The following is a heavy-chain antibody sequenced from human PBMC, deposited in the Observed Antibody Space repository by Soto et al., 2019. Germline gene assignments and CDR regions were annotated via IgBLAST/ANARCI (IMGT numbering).Heavy chain of an antibody. CDR2: ISGSGGST. CDR3: AKDEDTITMVRGGYDY. J-gene: IGHJ4*02. CDR1: GFTFSSYA. Sequence: GGSLRLSCAASGFTFSSYAMSWVRQAPGKGLEWVSAISGSGGSTYYAASVKGRFTISRDNSKNTLYLQMNSLRAEDTAVYYWAKDEDTITMVRGGYDYWGQGTLVTVSS. V-gene: IGHV3-23*01. D-gene: IGHD3-10*01.